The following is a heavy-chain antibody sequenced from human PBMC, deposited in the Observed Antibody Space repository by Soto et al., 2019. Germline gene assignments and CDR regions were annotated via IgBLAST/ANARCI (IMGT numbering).Heavy chain of an antibody. CDR1: GGSLSGYY. CDR2: IKDGGYT. J-gene: IGHJ1*01. Sequence: QVQLQQWGAGLLKPSETLSLNCAVNGGSLSGYYWSWIRQPPGKGLEWIGEIKDGGYTNYSPSLKSRATISADTSNNQCSLRLTSVTAADTGLYYCASRQEGVVATHWDQGALVTVSS. CDR3: ASRQEGVVATH. D-gene: IGHD5-12*01. V-gene: IGHV4-34*01.